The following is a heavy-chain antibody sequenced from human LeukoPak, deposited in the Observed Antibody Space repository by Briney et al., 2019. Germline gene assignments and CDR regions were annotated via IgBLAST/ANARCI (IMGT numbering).Heavy chain of an antibody. CDR1: GDSVSSNSVA. Sequence: SQTLSLTCAISGDSVSSNSVAWNWIRQSPSRGLEWLGRTYYRSKWYYDYAVSVKSRITINPDTSKNQFSLQLNSVTPEDSAVYYCTRDRGLIDFWGQGALVTVSS. D-gene: IGHD3-16*01. CDR2: TYYRSKWYY. J-gene: IGHJ4*02. V-gene: IGHV6-1*01. CDR3: TRDRGLIDF.